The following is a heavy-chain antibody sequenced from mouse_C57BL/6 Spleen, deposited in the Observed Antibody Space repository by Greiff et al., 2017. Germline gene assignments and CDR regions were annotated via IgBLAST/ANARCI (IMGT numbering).Heavy chain of an antibody. V-gene: IGHV10-1*01. CDR2: IRSKSNNYAT. CDR1: GFSFNTYA. D-gene: IGHD1-1*01. Sequence: EVKLVESGGGLVQPKGSLKLSCAASGFSFNTYAMNWVRQAPGKGLEWVARIRSKSNNYATYYADSVKDRFTISRDDSESMLYLQMNNLKTEDTAMYYCVRQDYQFITSTMGYWGQGTSVTVSS. J-gene: IGHJ4*01. CDR3: VRQDYQFITSTMGY.